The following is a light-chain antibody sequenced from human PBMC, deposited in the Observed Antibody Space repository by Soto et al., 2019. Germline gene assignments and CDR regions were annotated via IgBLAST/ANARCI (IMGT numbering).Light chain of an antibody. CDR1: SSNIGAGYG. Sequence: QSVLTQPPSVSGAPGQRVTISCAGTSSNIGAGYGVHWYQQLPGRAPKLLIHNYVNRPSGVPDRFSGSKSGTSASLAITGLQGEDEGDYYCSSYTSSSLYVFGTGTKLTVL. V-gene: IGLV1-40*01. CDR2: NYV. J-gene: IGLJ1*01. CDR3: SSYTSSSLYV.